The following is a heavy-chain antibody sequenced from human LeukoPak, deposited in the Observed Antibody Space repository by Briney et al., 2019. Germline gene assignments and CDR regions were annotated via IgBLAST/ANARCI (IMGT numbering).Heavy chain of an antibody. CDR1: GCTFTSYD. J-gene: IGHJ6*02. D-gene: IGHD3-10*01. V-gene: IGHV1-8*01. CDR3: AIGTMVRGVIILYYYGMDV. Sequence: ASVKVSCKASGCTFTSYDINWVRQATGQGLEWMGWMNPNSGNTGYAQKFQGRVTMTRNTSISTAYMELSSLRSEDTAVYYCAIGTMVRGVIILYYYGMDVWGQGTTVTVSS. CDR2: MNPNSGNT.